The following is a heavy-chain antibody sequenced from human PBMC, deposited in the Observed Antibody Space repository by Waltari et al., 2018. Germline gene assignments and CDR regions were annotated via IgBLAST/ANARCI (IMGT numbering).Heavy chain of an antibody. Sequence: EGQLVESGGGLVTHGGSLRLSCAPSGLSFGPSHMNWVRQAPGKGLEWVSYISSSSAYKYYADSVKGRFAISRDNAKNLLFLQMNSLRADDTAVYYCVRENCSVTSCFKHFDYWGRGILVTVSS. J-gene: IGHJ4*02. V-gene: IGHV3-21*01. CDR3: VRENCSVTSCFKHFDY. CDR2: ISSSSAYK. D-gene: IGHD2-2*01. CDR1: GLSFGPSH.